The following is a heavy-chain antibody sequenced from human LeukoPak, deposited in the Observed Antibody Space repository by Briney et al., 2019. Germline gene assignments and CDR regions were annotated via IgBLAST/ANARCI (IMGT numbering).Heavy chain of an antibody. Sequence: PSETLSLTCTVSGGSITSDEFYRSWIRQPPGKGLEWIGYIFNSESTHYNPSLKSRVTMSGDTSKNQFSLKLNSVTAADTAVYYCARGGPPPFDYWGQGALVTVSS. CDR2: IFNSEST. V-gene: IGHV4-30-4*01. CDR1: GGSITSDEFY. D-gene: IGHD3-16*01. CDR3: ARGGPPPFDY. J-gene: IGHJ4*02.